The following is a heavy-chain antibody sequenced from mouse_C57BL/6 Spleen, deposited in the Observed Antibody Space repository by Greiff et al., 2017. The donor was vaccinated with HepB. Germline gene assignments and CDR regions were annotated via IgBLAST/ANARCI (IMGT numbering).Heavy chain of an antibody. CDR2: ISDGGSYT. D-gene: IGHD2-4*01. J-gene: IGHJ2*01. Sequence: EVKVVESGGGLVKPGGSLKLSCAASGFTFSSYAMSWVRQTPEKRLEWVATISDGGSYTYYPDNVKGRFTISRDNAKNNLYLQMDNLKSEDTAMYYCARDDYDYWGQGTTLTVSS. CDR1: GFTFSSYA. V-gene: IGHV5-4*01. CDR3: ARDDYDY.